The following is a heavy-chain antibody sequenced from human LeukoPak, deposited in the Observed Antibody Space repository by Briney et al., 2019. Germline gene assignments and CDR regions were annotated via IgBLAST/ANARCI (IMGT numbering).Heavy chain of an antibody. V-gene: IGHV3-7*03. CDR3: ARERVRGCSSTSCYYYYGMDV. CDR2: IKQDGSEK. Sequence: PGGSLRLSCAASGFTFSSYAMHWVRQAPGKGLEWVANIKQDGSEKYYVDSVKGRFTISRDNAKNSLYLQMNSLRAEDTAVYYCARERVRGCSSTSCYYYYGMDVWGQGTTVTVSS. J-gene: IGHJ6*02. CDR1: GFTFSSYA. D-gene: IGHD2-2*01.